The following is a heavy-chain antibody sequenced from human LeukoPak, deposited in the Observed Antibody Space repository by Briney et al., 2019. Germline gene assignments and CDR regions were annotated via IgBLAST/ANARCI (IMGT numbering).Heavy chain of an antibody. CDR1: GGSISSGSYY. J-gene: IGHJ3*02. D-gene: IGHD3-22*01. Sequence: SQTLSLTCTVSGGSISSGSYYWSWIRQPAGKGLEWVGRIYTSGSTNYNPSLKSRVTISVDTSKNQFSLKLSSVTAADTAVYYCATMPYDYCDSSGNDAFDIWGQGTMVTVSS. CDR3: ATMPYDYCDSSGNDAFDI. CDR2: IYTSGST. V-gene: IGHV4-61*02.